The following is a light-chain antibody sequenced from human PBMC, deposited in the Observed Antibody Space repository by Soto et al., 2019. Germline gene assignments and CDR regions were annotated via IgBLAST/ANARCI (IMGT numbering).Light chain of an antibody. V-gene: IGKV1-5*03. CDR3: LQYHSYWK. J-gene: IGKJ1*01. Sequence: DIQMTQSPSTLSASVGDRVSITCRASQSISRQLAWYQQKPGKAPNLLIYQASNLKTGVPSRVTGRGSGTKSTLTITSLQPDDLANYYCLQYHSYWKFGQRTKVEVK. CDR1: QSISRQ. CDR2: QAS.